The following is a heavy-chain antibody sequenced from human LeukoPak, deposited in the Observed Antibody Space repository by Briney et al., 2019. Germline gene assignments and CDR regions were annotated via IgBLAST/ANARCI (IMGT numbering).Heavy chain of an antibody. V-gene: IGHV3-74*01. Sequence: GGSLRLSCAASGFTFSSYWMHWVRQAPGKGLVWVSRINSDGSSTSYADSVKGRFTISRDNAKNTLYLQMNSLRAEDTAVYYCARGSPYGSGSYWGNYWGQGTLVTVSS. CDR3: ARGSPYGSGSYWGNY. CDR2: INSDGSST. CDR1: GFTFSSYW. D-gene: IGHD3-10*01. J-gene: IGHJ4*02.